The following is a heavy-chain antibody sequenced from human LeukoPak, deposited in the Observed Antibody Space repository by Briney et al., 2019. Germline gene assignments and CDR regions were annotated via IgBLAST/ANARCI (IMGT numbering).Heavy chain of an antibody. CDR2: ISSNGGTT. CDR1: GFIFSNYG. D-gene: IGHD6-19*01. J-gene: IGHJ4*02. Sequence: GGSLRLSCAASGFIFSNYGMHWVRQAPGRGLEFVSRISSNGGTTYYADSLKGRFTISRDNSKNTVYLQMASLRPEDMAVYYCARVPFSSGRYDYWGQATLVTVSS. CDR3: ARVPFSSGRYDY. V-gene: IGHV3-64*02.